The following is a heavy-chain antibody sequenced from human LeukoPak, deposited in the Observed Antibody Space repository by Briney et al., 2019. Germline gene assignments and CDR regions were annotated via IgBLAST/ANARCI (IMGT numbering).Heavy chain of an antibody. V-gene: IGHV1-24*01. J-gene: IGHJ3*02. D-gene: IGHD6-19*01. CDR3: ARAIYSSGWFDAFDI. CDR2: FDPEDGET. Sequence: ASVKVSCKVSGYTLTELSMHWVRQAPGKGLEWMGGFDPEDGETIYAQKFQGRVTMTEDTSTDTAYMELSSLRSEDTAVYYCARAIYSSGWFDAFDIWGQGTMVTVSS. CDR1: GYTLTELS.